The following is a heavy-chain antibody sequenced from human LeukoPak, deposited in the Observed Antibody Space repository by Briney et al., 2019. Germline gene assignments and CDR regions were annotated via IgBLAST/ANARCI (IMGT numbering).Heavy chain of an antibody. J-gene: IGHJ4*02. D-gene: IGHD3-10*01. CDR2: ISHDGSNK. V-gene: IGHV3-33*05. CDR1: GFTFSSYG. Sequence: SCKASGFTFSSYGMHWVRQAPGKGLEWVAVISHDGSNKYYADSVKGRFTISRDNAKNSLYLQMNSLRAEDTAVYYCARDHQVRAFDYWGQGTLVTVSS. CDR3: ARDHQVRAFDY.